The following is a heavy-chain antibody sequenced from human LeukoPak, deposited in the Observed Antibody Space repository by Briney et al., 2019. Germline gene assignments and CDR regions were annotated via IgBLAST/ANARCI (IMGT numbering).Heavy chain of an antibody. D-gene: IGHD2-2*01. CDR1: GFNVCSNY. CDR2: IYSGGFS. CDR3: AKAGRNQLPIDY. J-gene: IGHJ4*02. V-gene: IGHV3-66*01. Sequence: PGGSLRLSCAASGFNVCSNYMSWVRQAPGKGLEWVSVIYSGGFSYYADSVKGRFTISRDISKNTLYLHMNSLRAEDMAVYYCAKAGRNQLPIDYWGQGTLVTVSS.